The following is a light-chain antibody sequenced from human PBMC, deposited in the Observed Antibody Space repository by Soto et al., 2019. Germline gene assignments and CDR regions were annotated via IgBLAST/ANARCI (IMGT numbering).Light chain of an antibody. Sequence: EIVLTQSPATLSLSPGERATLSCRASQSFSSYLAWYQQKPGQAPRLLIYDASNKATGIPARFSGSGSGTDFTLTISSLEPEDFAVYYFQQRSNWLTFGGGTKVEIK. CDR3: QQRSNWLT. CDR2: DAS. J-gene: IGKJ4*01. CDR1: QSFSSY. V-gene: IGKV3-11*01.